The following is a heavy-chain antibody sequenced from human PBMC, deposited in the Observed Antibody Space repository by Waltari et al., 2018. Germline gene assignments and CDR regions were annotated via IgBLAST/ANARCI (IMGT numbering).Heavy chain of an antibody. V-gene: IGHV4-34*01. CDR3: ARQGGCDRSTCLGDWFDP. Sequence: QVQLQQWGAGLLKPSETLSLSCAVYGGSFSPYYWSWIRQSPGKGLEWIGEISHRGITNYHPSLKSRVAISADASKNQFSLRLTAVTASDTAVYYCARQGGCDRSTCLGDWFDPWGQGSLVTVSS. CDR2: ISHRGIT. D-gene: IGHD3-16*01. CDR1: GGSFSPYY. J-gene: IGHJ5*02.